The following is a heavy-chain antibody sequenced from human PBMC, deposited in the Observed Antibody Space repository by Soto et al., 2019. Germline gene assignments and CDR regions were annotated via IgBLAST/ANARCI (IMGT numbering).Heavy chain of an antibody. D-gene: IGHD6-19*01. CDR2: VYYTGST. Sequence: SETLSLTCSVSGGSISGSYWSWIRQSPGKGLEWLGYVYYTGSTNYSPSLRSRVSISVDTSKNEFSLRLSSLTAADTAVYFCARSVAVPGAHIDYWGQGTQVTVSS. CDR3: ARSVAVPGAHIDY. J-gene: IGHJ4*02. CDR1: GGSISGSY. V-gene: IGHV4-59*01.